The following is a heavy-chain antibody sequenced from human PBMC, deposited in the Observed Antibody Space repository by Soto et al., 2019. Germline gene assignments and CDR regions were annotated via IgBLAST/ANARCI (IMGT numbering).Heavy chain of an antibody. CDR3: ARASIAARPGGMDV. CDR2: IYYSGST. CDR1: GGSISSYY. V-gene: IGHV4-59*01. Sequence: PSETLSLTCTVSGGSISSYYWSWIRQPPGKGLEWIGYIYYSGSTNYNPSLKSRVTISVDTSKNQFSLKLSSVTAADTAVYYCARASIAARPGGMDVWGQGTTVTVSS. D-gene: IGHD6-6*01. J-gene: IGHJ6*02.